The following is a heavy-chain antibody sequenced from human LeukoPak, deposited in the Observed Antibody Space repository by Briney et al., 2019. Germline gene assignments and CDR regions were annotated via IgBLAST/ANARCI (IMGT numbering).Heavy chain of an antibody. V-gene: IGHV3-53*01. Sequence: GGSLRLSCAASGFTVSSNYMSWVRQAPGKGLEWVSVIYSGGSTYYADSVKGRFTISRDNSKNTLYLQMNSLRAEDTAVYYCARGYYDNSGYYYGAYWGQGTLVTVSS. CDR1: GFTVSSNY. J-gene: IGHJ4*02. CDR2: IYSGGST. CDR3: ARGYYDNSGYYYGAY. D-gene: IGHD3-22*01.